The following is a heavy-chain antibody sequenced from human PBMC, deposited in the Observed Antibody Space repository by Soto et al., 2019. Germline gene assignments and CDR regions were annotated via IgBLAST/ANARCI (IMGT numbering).Heavy chain of an antibody. CDR3: ARDLADVHLWDAFDV. V-gene: IGHV1-69*01. Sequence: QVQLVQSGPELKKPGSSVKVSCKAPGDTFNSYGISWVRQAPGQGLEWMGGIVPMFGTTNLALKFEDRVTNTAEELTTTGYMEIRGLTSEDTAVYYCARDLADVHLWDAFDVWGHGTRVTVSS. J-gene: IGHJ3*01. CDR2: IVPMFGTT. D-gene: IGHD6-13*01. CDR1: GDTFNSYG.